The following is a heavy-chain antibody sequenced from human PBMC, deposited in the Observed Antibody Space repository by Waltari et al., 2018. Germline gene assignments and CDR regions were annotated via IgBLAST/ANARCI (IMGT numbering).Heavy chain of an antibody. J-gene: IGHJ4*02. CDR1: GFTFSTYW. V-gene: IGHV3-7*01. Sequence: EVQLVESGGGLVQPGGSLRLSCAASGFTFSTYWMTWVRQAPGKGLEGGSSIKQDGSGKYYVDSVKGRFTISRDNAKNSLYLQMSSLRDEDTAVYYCARGLSIRAMTMVVTIDYWGQGTLVTVSS. CDR3: ARGLSIRAMTMVVTIDY. D-gene: IGHD4-17*01. CDR2: IKQDGSGK.